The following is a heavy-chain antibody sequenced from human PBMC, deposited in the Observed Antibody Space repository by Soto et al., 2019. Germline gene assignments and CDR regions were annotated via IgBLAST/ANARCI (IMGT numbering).Heavy chain of an antibody. CDR2: INHSGST. V-gene: IGHV4-34*01. CDR3: ARAYCSSTSCYALRKNWFDP. J-gene: IGHJ5*02. D-gene: IGHD2-2*01. Sequence: SETLSLTCAVYGGSFSGYYWSWIRQPPGKGLEWIGEINHSGSTNYNPSLKSRVTISVDTSKNQFSLKLSSVTAADTAVYYRARAYCSSTSCYALRKNWFDPWGQGTLVTVSS. CDR1: GGSFSGYY.